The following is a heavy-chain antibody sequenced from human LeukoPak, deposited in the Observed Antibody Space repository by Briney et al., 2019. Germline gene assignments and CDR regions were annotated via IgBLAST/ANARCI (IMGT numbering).Heavy chain of an antibody. CDR2: INAGNGNT. CDR1: GYTFTSYA. J-gene: IGHJ5*02. CDR3: ARKGSSGWYWFDP. Sequence: ASVKVSCKASGYTFTSYAMHWVRQAPGQRLEWMGWINAGNGNTKYSQKFQGRVTITRDTSASTAYMELSSLRSEDTAVYYCARKGSSGWYWFDPWGQGTPVTVSS. D-gene: IGHD6-19*01. V-gene: IGHV1-3*01.